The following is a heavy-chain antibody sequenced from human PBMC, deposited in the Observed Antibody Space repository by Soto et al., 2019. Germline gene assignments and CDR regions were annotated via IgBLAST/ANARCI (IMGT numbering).Heavy chain of an antibody. CDR3: AKTGEGSYYDFWSAIDAFDI. D-gene: IGHD3-3*01. V-gene: IGHV3-23*01. Sequence: GGSLRLSCAASGFTFSSYAMSWVRQAPGKGLEWVSAISGSGGSTYYADSVKGRFTISRDNSKNTLYLQMNSLRAEDTAVYYCAKTGEGSYYDFWSAIDAFDIWGQGTMVTVSS. J-gene: IGHJ3*02. CDR2: ISGSGGST. CDR1: GFTFSSYA.